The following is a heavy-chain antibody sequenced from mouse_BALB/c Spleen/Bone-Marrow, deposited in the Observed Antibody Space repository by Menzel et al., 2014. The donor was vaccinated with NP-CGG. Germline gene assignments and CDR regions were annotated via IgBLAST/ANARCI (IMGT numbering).Heavy chain of an antibody. Sequence: EVQLQQSGAELVKPGASVKLSCTASGFNIKNTYIHWVKQRPEQGLEWIGRIDPANVNTKYDPKFQGKATITADTSSNTAYLQLSSLTSEDTAVYYCATYYYGGSLFAYWGQGTLVTVSA. CDR1: GFNIKNTY. J-gene: IGHJ3*01. V-gene: IGHV14-3*02. D-gene: IGHD1-1*01. CDR2: IDPANVNT. CDR3: ATYYYGGSLFAY.